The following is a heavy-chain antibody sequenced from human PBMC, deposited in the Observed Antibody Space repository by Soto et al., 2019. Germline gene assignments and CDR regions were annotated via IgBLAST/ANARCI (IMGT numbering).Heavy chain of an antibody. CDR1: GYTFTGDY. J-gene: IGHJ4*02. D-gene: IGHD2-2*02. CDR2: INPNSGGT. V-gene: IGHV1-2*02. CDR3: ARVLCSSTRCYTDGVDY. Sequence: ASVKGSCKASGYTFTGDYMHWVRQAPGQGLEWMGWINPNSGGTNYAQKFQGKVTMTRDTSISTAYMELSRLRSDDTAVYYCARVLCSSTRCYTDGVDYWGQGTLVTVSS.